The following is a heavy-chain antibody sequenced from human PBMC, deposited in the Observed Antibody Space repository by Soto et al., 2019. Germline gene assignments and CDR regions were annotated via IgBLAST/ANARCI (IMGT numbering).Heavy chain of an antibody. CDR2: LIPILGTP. CDR3: ERDSHDYIWGSYRNGMDV. Sequence: QVQLVQSGAEVKKPGSSVKVSCKASGSTFSKYAISWVRQAPGQGLEWMGGLIPILGTPKYAQKFQGRVTITADESTTTAYMELSSVTFEDTAVYYCERDSHDYIWGSYRNGMDVWGQGTTVSVSS. V-gene: IGHV1-69*01. D-gene: IGHD3-16*02. J-gene: IGHJ6*02. CDR1: GSTFSKYA.